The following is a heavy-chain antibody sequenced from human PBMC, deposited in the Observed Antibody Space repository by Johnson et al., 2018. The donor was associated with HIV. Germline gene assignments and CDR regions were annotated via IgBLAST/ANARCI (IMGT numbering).Heavy chain of an antibody. V-gene: IGHV3-30*18. Sequence: QVQLVESGGGVVQPGRSLRLSCVGSGFTFSSYGMHWVRQAPGKGLEWVAVIASGGGHEVYADSGRGRFTISRDNSKNTLYLQMNSLRAEDTAVYYCAKDGSWGSYSAAADAFDIWGQGTMVTVSS. CDR3: AKDGSWGSYSAAADAFDI. CDR2: IASGGGHE. J-gene: IGHJ3*02. CDR1: GFTFSSYG. D-gene: IGHD1-26*01.